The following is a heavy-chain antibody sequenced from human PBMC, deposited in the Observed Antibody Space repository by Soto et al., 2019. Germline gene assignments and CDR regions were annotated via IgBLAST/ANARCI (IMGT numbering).Heavy chain of an antibody. D-gene: IGHD1-26*01. CDR3: AREGGVGATTGWD. CDR2: IIPIFGTA. J-gene: IGHJ4*02. Sequence: QVQLVQSGAEVKKPGSSVKVSCKASGGTFSSYAISWVRQAPGQGLEWMGGIIPIFGTANYAQKFQGRVTIPGDISTSKASRELRSLRSGARAVYYCAREGGVGATTGWDWGQGTLVTVSS. CDR1: GGTFSSYA. V-gene: IGHV1-69*06.